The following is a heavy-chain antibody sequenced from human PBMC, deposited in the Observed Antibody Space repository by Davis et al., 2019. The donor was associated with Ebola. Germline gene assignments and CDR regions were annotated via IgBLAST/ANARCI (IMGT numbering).Heavy chain of an antibody. J-gene: IGHJ6*02. CDR3: ARDSVTEGYYYYGMDV. CDR1: GGSISSYY. CDR2: IYYSGST. Sequence: PSETLSLTCTVSGGSISSYYWSWIRQPPGKGLEWIGYIYYSGSTNYNPSLKSRVTISVDTSKNQFSLKLSSVTAADTAVYYCARDSVTEGYYYYGMDVWGQGTTVTVSS. V-gene: IGHV4-59*01. D-gene: IGHD4-11*01.